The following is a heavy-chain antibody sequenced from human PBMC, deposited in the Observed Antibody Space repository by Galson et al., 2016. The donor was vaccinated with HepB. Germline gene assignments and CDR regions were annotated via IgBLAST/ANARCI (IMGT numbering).Heavy chain of an antibody. V-gene: IGHV3-72*01. CDR2: IRKKTNSYST. J-gene: IGHJ4*02. CDR1: GFTFSDHY. Sequence: SLRLSCAASGFTFSDHYMDWVRQAPGKGLQWVGRIRKKTNSYSTEYAASVKGRFTISRDDSKSSLYLLMDSLKTEDTAVYYCVRVSGYFLQHFDHWGPGTLVTVSS. CDR3: VRVSGYFLQHFDH. D-gene: IGHD3-9*01.